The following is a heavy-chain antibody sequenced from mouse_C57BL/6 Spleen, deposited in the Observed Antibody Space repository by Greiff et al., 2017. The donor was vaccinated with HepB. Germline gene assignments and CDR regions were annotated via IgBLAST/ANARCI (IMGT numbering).Heavy chain of an antibody. D-gene: IGHD1-1*01. Sequence: QVQLQQPGPELVKPGASVKLSCKASGYTFTSYWMHWVKQRPGQGLEWIGNINPSNGGTNYNEKFKSKATLTVDKSSSTAYMQLSSLTSEDSAVYYCARGTTVVAKYFDVWGTGATVTVSS. CDR2: INPSNGGT. J-gene: IGHJ1*03. CDR1: GYTFTSYW. CDR3: ARGTTVVAKYFDV. V-gene: IGHV1-53*01.